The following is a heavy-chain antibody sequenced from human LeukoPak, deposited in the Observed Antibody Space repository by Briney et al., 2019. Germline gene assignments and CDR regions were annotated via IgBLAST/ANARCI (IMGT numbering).Heavy chain of an antibody. D-gene: IGHD5-24*01. J-gene: IGHJ5*02. CDR3: ATTHIEMATTLNWFDP. V-gene: IGHV3-30*03. Sequence: PGGSLRLSCAASGFTFSSYGMHWVRQAPGKGLEWVAVISYDGSNKYYADSVKGRFTISRDDAKNSLYLQMNSLRAEDTAVYYCATTHIEMATTLNWFDPWGQGTLVTVSS. CDR1: GFTFSSYG. CDR2: ISYDGSNK.